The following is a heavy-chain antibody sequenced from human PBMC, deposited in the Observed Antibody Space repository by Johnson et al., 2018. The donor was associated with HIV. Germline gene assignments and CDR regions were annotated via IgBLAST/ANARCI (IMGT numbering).Heavy chain of an antibody. Sequence: QVHLVESGGGVVQPGGSLRLSCAASGFTFSCYGMHWVRQAPGKGLKWVSLISWDGGSTYYADSVKGRFIISRDNAKNTLYLHMNSLRAEDTAVYYCAREVDGFDIWGQGTMVTVSS. CDR3: AREVDGFDI. V-gene: IGHV3-NL1*01. J-gene: IGHJ3*02. CDR2: ISWDGGST. CDR1: GFTFSCYG.